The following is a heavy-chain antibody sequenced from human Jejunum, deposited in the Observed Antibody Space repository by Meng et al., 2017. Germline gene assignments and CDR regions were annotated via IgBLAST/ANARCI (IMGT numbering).Heavy chain of an antibody. CDR1: GGSLSSGGYY. CDR2: IYYTGRT. Sequence: QVQLQESGPGRVKPSQTVSLTCSVSGGSLSSGGYYWNWIRQHAGRGLEWIGYIYYTGRTDYNPSLRSRVTISRDTSKNQFSLKVTSVTAADTAMYYCVARDGYNSPALGYWGQGNLVTVSS. V-gene: IGHV4-31*03. CDR3: VARDGYNSPALGY. D-gene: IGHD5-24*01. J-gene: IGHJ4*02.